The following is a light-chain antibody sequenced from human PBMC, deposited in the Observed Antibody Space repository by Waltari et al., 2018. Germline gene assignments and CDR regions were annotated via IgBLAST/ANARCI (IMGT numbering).Light chain of an antibody. CDR2: DVT. Sequence: QSALTQPASVSGSPGQSVTISCPGTSRYRFDYDFVSWYQQHPGKAPKLIIFDVTTRPSGVSNRFSGSKSGSTASLTISGLQAEDEADYFCSSYPRTGTWLFGGGTKLTVL. V-gene: IGLV2-14*03. CDR1: SRYRFDYDF. J-gene: IGLJ3*02. CDR3: SSYPRTGTWL.